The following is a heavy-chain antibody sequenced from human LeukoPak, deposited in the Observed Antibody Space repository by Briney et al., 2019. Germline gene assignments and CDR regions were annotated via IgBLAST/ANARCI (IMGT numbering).Heavy chain of an antibody. CDR1: GGTFSSYA. V-gene: IGHV1-8*03. J-gene: IGHJ3*02. Sequence: GASVKVSCKASGGTFSSYAINWVRQATGQGLEWMGWMNPNSGNTGYAQKFQGRVTITRNTSISTAYMELSSLRSEDTAVYYCARGQPSTKYFDWLLFHKDAFDIWGQGTMVTVSS. CDR3: ARGQPSTKYFDWLLFHKDAFDI. D-gene: IGHD3-9*01. CDR2: MNPNSGNT.